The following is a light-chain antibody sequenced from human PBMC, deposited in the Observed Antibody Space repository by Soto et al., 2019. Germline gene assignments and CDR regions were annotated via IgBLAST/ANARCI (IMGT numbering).Light chain of an antibody. CDR1: QSISSW. Sequence: DIQMTQSPSTLSASVGDRVTITCRASQSISSWLAWYQQKPGKAPKLLIYKASSLESGVPSRFSGSGSGTEFTLPISSLQPDDFATYYCQQYNSLWTFGQGTKGEIK. CDR3: QQYNSLWT. J-gene: IGKJ1*01. V-gene: IGKV1-5*03. CDR2: KAS.